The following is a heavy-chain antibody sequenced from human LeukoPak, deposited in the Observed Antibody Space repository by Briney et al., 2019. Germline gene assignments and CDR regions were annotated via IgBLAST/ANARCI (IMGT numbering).Heavy chain of an antibody. CDR2: IYTSGST. V-gene: IGHV4-4*07. CDR3: VTRPDGRGTGPTENSPFDI. Sequence: KTSETLSLTCTVSGGSISSYSWAWIRQPASKGLEWIGRIYTSGSTNSNPSLRGRVTMSLDTSKNQLFLRLRSVTAADTAVYYCVTRPDGRGTGPTENSPFDIWGQGTVVTVSS. CDR1: GGSISSYS. J-gene: IGHJ3*02. D-gene: IGHD1-1*01.